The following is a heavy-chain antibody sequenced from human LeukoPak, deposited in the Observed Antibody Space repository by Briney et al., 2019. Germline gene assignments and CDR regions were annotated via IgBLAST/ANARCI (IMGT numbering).Heavy chain of an antibody. CDR2: IYPGNSDV. Sequence: GESLKISCKGSGYIFTNYWINWVRQMPGKGLEWMGVIYPGNSDVRYNPSFQGQVTISADKSISAAYLQWSSLKTSDTAMYYCVRIPNTAPPPNWFDPWGQGTLVTVSP. CDR3: VRIPNTAPPPNWFDP. D-gene: IGHD2-15*01. J-gene: IGHJ5*02. V-gene: IGHV5-51*01. CDR1: GYIFTNYW.